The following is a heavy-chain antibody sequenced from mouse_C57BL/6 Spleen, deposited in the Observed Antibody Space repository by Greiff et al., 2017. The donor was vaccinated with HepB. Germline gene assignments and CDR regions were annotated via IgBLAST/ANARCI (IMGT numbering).Heavy chain of an antibody. V-gene: IGHV1-50*01. Sequence: QVQLQQPGAELVKPGASVKLSCKASGYTFTSYWMQWVKQRPGQGLEWIGEIDPSDSYTNYNQKFKGKATLTVDTSSSTAYMQLSSLTSEDSAVYYCARPDPPFAYWGQGTLVTVSA. CDR1: GYTFTSYW. CDR2: IDPSDSYT. J-gene: IGHJ3*01. CDR3: ARPDPPFAY.